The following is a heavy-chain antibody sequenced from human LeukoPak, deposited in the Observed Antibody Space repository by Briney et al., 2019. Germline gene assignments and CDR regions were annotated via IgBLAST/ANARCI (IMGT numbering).Heavy chain of an antibody. Sequence: GGSLRLSCAASGFTFNSYAMNWVRQAPGKGLEWVSSISGSGSHTYYADSVQGRFTVSRDNAKNTLYLQMNSLTAEDTAVYYCARRGVPAATSFYFDYWGQGTLVTVSS. D-gene: IGHD2-2*01. CDR3: ARRGVPAATSFYFDY. V-gene: IGHV3-23*01. CDR1: GFTFNSYA. J-gene: IGHJ4*02. CDR2: ISGSGSHT.